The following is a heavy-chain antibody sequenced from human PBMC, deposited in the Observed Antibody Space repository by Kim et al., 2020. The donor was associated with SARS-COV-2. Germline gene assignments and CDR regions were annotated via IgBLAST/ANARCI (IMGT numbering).Heavy chain of an antibody. J-gene: IGHJ1*01. Sequence: SETLSLTCTVSGGSISSYYWSWIRQPPGKGLEWIGNIYYSGSTNYNPYLKSRVTISVDTSKNQFSLKLSSVTAVDTAVYYCARHHIEVVAATPSEYFQHWGQGTLVTVSS. D-gene: IGHD2-15*01. CDR1: GGSISSYY. CDR2: IYYSGST. V-gene: IGHV4-59*13. CDR3: ARHHIEVVAATPSEYFQH.